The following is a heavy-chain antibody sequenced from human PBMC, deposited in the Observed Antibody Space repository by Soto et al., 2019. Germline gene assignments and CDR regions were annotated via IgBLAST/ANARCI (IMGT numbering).Heavy chain of an antibody. V-gene: IGHV4-31*03. J-gene: IGHJ5*02. CDR3: ARVLDISGWYGGVWFDP. D-gene: IGHD6-19*01. CDR2: IYYSGST. CDR1: GGSISSGGYY. Sequence: QVQLQESGPGLVKPSQTLSLTCTVSGGSISSGGYYWSWIRQHPGKGLEWIGYIYYSGSTYYNPSLKSRVTMSVDTSKHQFSLKLSSVTDAETAVYYCARVLDISGWYGGVWFDPWGQGTLVTVSS.